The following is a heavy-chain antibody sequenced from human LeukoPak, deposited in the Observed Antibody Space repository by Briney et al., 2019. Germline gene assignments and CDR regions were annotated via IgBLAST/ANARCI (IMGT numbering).Heavy chain of an antibody. CDR1: GFTFNTYT. CDR3: VRDSRPPDSIHFWSVNLFDP. V-gene: IGHV3-30*04. J-gene: IGHJ5*02. Sequence: GRSLRLSCAASGFTFNTYTIHWVRQAPGKGLEWVAVISYDGGNDYYADSVRGRFTISRDNSKYTLYLQMNSLRPEDTAVYYCVRDSRPPDSIHFWSVNLFDPWGQGTLVTVSS. CDR2: ISYDGGND. D-gene: IGHD3-3*02.